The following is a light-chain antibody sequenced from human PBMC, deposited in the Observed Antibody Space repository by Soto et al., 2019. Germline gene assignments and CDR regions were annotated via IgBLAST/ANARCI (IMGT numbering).Light chain of an antibody. V-gene: IGLV2-8*01. J-gene: IGLJ3*02. CDR2: EFS. Sequence: QSALTQPPSASGSPGQSVTISCTGTSSDIGGYNYVSWYQQHPGKAPKLIIYEFSKRPSGVPDRFSGSKSGNTASLTVSGLQAEDEADYYCTSYAGSNNVVFAGGTKVTVL. CDR1: SSDIGGYNY. CDR3: TSYAGSNNVV.